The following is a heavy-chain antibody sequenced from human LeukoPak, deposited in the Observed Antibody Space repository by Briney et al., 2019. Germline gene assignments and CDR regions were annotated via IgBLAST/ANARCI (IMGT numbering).Heavy chain of an antibody. CDR2: INPNSGGT. D-gene: IGHD6-19*01. V-gene: IGHV1-2*06. Sequence: ASVKVSCKASGYTFTGYYIHWVRQAPGQGLEWMGRINPNSGGTNYAQKFQGRVTMTRDTSISTAYMELSRLRADDTAVYYCARDIAVAGNDYWGQGTLVTVSS. CDR3: ARDIAVAGNDY. J-gene: IGHJ4*02. CDR1: GYTFTGYY.